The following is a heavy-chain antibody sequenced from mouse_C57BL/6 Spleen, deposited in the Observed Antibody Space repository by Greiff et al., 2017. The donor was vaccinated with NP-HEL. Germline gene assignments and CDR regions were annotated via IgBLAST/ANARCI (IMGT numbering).Heavy chain of an antibody. CDR3: ASQLVYAMDY. Sequence: EVQRVESGGDLVKPGGSLKLSCAASGFTFSSYGMSWVRQTPDKRLEWVATISSGGSYTYYPDSVKGRFTISRDNAKNILYLQMSSLKSEDTAMYYCASQLVYAMDYWGQGTSVTVSS. CDR1: GFTFSSYG. J-gene: IGHJ4*01. CDR2: ISSGGSYT. D-gene: IGHD4-1*01. V-gene: IGHV5-6*01.